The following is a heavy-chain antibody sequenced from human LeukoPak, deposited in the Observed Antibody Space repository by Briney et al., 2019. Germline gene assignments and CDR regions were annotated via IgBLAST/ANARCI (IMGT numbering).Heavy chain of an antibody. Sequence: GGSLRLSCAASGFTFSSYAMHWVRQAPGKGLEWVAVISYDGSNKYYADSVKGRFTISRDNSKNTLYLQMNSLRAEDTAVYYCARGQGVVLEHEYYFDYWGQGTLVTVSS. D-gene: IGHD2-21*01. CDR1: GFTFSSYA. J-gene: IGHJ4*02. V-gene: IGHV3-30-3*01. CDR3: ARGQGVVLEHEYYFDY. CDR2: ISYDGSNK.